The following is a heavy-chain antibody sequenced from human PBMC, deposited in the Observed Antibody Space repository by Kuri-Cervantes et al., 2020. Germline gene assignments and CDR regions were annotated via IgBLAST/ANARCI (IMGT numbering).Heavy chain of an antibody. Sequence: SVKVSCKASGGTFSSYAISWVRQAPGQGLEWMGGIIPIFGTANYAQKFQGRVTMTTDPSTSTAYVELRSLRSDDTAVYYCARGRYCTGGSCYGRRFDPWGQGTLVTVSS. D-gene: IGHD2-15*01. J-gene: IGHJ5*02. CDR1: GGTFSSYA. V-gene: IGHV1-69*05. CDR3: ARGRYCTGGSCYGRRFDP. CDR2: IIPIFGTA.